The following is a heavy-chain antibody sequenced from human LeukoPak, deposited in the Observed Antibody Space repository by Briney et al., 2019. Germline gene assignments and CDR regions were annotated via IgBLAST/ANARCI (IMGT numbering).Heavy chain of an antibody. D-gene: IGHD2-2*01. CDR2: ISGSRGST. Sequence: PGGSLRLSCAASGFTFSSYAMSWVRQAPGKGLEWVSAISGSRGSTYYADSVKGRFTISRDNSKNTLYLQMNSLRAEDTAVYYCAKDEVGRYCSSTSCRGRAFDIWGQGTMVTVSS. CDR3: AKDEVGRYCSSTSCRGRAFDI. V-gene: IGHV3-23*01. J-gene: IGHJ3*02. CDR1: GFTFSSYA.